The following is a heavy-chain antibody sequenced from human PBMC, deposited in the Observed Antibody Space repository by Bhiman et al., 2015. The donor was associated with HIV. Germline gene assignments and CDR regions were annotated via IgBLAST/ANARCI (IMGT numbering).Heavy chain of an antibody. CDR2: ISGSGIST. Sequence: EVQVVESGGGLVKPGGSLRLSCAASGFTFSSFAMTWVRQAPGKGLEWVSGISGSGISTYSAGSVKGRFTISRDNSKNTLFLQMNSLRGEDTAVYHCAKLSNNYGRSSYFDSWGQGTLVTVSS. CDR1: GFTFSSFA. J-gene: IGHJ4*02. CDR3: AKLSNNYGRSSYFDS. D-gene: IGHD5-24*01. V-gene: IGHV3-23*04.